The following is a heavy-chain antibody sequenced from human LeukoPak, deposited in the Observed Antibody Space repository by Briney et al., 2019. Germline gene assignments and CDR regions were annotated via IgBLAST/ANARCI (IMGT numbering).Heavy chain of an antibody. V-gene: IGHV1-2*02. CDR2: INPNSGGT. Sequence: ASVKVSCKASGYTFTGYYMHWVRQAPGRGLEWMGWINPNSGGTNYAQKFQGRVTMTRDTSISTAYMELSRLRSDDTAVYYCARDLLPISLSYYYYMDVWGKGTTVTVSS. CDR1: GYTFTGYY. J-gene: IGHJ6*03. D-gene: IGHD3-16*01. CDR3: ARDLLPISLSYYYYMDV.